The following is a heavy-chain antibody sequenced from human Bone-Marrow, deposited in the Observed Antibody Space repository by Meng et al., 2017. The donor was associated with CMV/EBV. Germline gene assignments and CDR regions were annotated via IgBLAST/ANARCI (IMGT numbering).Heavy chain of an antibody. CDR3: ARGNSYAHIFNY. J-gene: IGHJ4*02. CDR1: GFTFSSYS. Sequence: GESLKISCSASGFTFSSYSMNWVRQAPGKGLEWVSSISSSSSYIYFADSVKGRFTISRDNAKNSLYLQMNSLRAEETAVYYCARGNSYAHIFNYWVQGPLVPVSS. V-gene: IGHV3-21*01. D-gene: IGHD5-18*01. CDR2: ISSSSSYI.